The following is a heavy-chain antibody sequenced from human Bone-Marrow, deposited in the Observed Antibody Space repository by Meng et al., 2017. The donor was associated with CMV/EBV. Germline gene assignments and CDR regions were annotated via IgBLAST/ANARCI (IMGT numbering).Heavy chain of an antibody. Sequence: SETLSLTCTVSGGSISSYYWSWTRQPVGKGLEWIGHIYTSGSTNQNPSLKSRVTMSLDTSKNQFSLKLSSVTAADTAVYYCVRMDFWSGYYGDYWGQGTLVTVSS. CDR3: VRMDFWSGYYGDY. CDR1: GGSISSYY. V-gene: IGHV4-4*07. J-gene: IGHJ4*02. D-gene: IGHD3-3*01. CDR2: IYTSGST.